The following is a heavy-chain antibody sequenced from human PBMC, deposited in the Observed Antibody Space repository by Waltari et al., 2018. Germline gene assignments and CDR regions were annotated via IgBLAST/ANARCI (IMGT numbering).Heavy chain of an antibody. CDR1: GGSISSYY. V-gene: IGHV4-4*07. D-gene: IGHD1-26*01. Sequence: QVQLQESGPGLVKPSETLSLTCTVSGGSISSYYWSWIRQPAGKGLEWLGRIYTSGSTNYNPARKSRVTMSVDTSKNQFSLKLSSVTAADTAVYYCAREPVVGAISNFYFDYWGQGTLVTVSS. CDR2: IYTSGST. J-gene: IGHJ4*02. CDR3: AREPVVGAISNFYFDY.